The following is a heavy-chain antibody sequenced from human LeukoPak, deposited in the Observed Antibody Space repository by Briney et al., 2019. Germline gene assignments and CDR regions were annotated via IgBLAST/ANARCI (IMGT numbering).Heavy chain of an antibody. CDR1: GFTFSSYA. CDR3: ARDLIVFGWAIFDY. V-gene: IGHV3-23*01. CDR2: ISGSGGST. D-gene: IGHD2-8*01. Sequence: GGSLRLSCAASGFTFSSYAMSWVRQAPGKGLEWVSAISGSGGSTYYADSVKGRFTISRDNSKNTLYLQMNSLRAEDTAVYYCARDLIVFGWAIFDYWGQGTLVTVSS. J-gene: IGHJ4*02.